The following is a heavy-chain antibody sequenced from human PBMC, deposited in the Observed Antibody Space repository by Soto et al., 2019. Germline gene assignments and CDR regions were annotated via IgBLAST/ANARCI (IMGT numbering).Heavy chain of an antibody. Sequence: QLQLQESGPGLVKPSETLSLTCTVSGGSISSSSYYWGWIRQPPGKGLEWIGSIYYSGSTYYNPSLKSRVTISVDTSKNQFSLKLSSVTAADTAVYYCARHSYCSSTSCYDLHVLLWFGELFYFDYWGQGTLVTVSS. CDR2: IYYSGST. J-gene: IGHJ4*02. D-gene: IGHD2-2*01. CDR1: GGSISSSSYY. V-gene: IGHV4-39*01. CDR3: ARHSYCSSTSCYDLHVLLWFGELFYFDY.